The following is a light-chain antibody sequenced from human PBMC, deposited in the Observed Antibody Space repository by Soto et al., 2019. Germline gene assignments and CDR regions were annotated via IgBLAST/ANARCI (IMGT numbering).Light chain of an antibody. Sequence: QSALAQPPSASGSPGQSVTISCTGVSSDVGGYDYVLWYQQYPGKAPKLIIFEVNTRPSGVPDRFSGSKSGNTASLTVSGLQAEDEAVYCCASYAGNSRDVFGTGTKVTVL. J-gene: IGLJ1*01. CDR2: EVN. V-gene: IGLV2-8*01. CDR3: ASYAGNSRDV. CDR1: SSDVGGYDY.